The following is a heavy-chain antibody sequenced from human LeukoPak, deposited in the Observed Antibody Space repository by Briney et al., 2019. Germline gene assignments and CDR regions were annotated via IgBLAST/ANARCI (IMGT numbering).Heavy chain of an antibody. D-gene: IGHD1-26*01. CDR3: ARGMGRIVGATCDY. CDR1: GITFSSYG. V-gene: IGHV3-30*03. Sequence: GGSLRLSCGASGITFSSYGMHWVRQAPGKGLEWVASISSDGSNKYYADSVKGRITISRDNSKNTLYLQMNSLRAEDTAVYYCARGMGRIVGATCDYWGQGTLVTVSS. CDR2: ISSDGSNK. J-gene: IGHJ4*02.